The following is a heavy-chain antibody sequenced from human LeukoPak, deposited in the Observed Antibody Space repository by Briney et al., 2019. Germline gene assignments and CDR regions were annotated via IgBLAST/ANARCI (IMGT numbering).Heavy chain of an antibody. CDR2: ISYDVTNT. J-gene: IGHJ4*02. V-gene: IGHV3-30*04. Sequence: GRSLRLSCAASCFTFSDYAMQWVRQAAGKGLEWVAIISYDVTNTYYGDSVKGRFTISRDNSKYTLYLQMNSLSTEETAVYYCARDDYWGQGTLVTVSS. CDR1: CFTFSDYA. CDR3: ARDDY.